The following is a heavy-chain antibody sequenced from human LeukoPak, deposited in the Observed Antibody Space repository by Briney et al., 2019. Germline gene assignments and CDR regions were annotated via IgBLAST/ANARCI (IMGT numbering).Heavy chain of an antibody. Sequence: SETLSLTCTVSGGSISTTNYYSGWIRQPPGRDLEWIGSIYSSGNTYYNPSLESRVTISVDTSKNQLSLKLTSATAADTSVYYCARHSGLRSPFDPWGQGTLVTVSS. CDR2: IYSSGNT. V-gene: IGHV4-39*01. J-gene: IGHJ5*02. D-gene: IGHD3-3*01. CDR1: GGSISTTNYY. CDR3: ARHSGLRSPFDP.